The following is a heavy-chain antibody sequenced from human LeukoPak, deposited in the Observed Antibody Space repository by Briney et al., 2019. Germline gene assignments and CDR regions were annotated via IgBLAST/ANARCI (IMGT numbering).Heavy chain of an antibody. CDR2: IDHSGSV. D-gene: IGHD6-6*01. CDR1: GGSFSGYY. J-gene: IGHJ4*02. CDR3: ARGHSTSGFDY. V-gene: IGHV4-34*01. Sequence: SETLPLTCAVYGGSFSGYYWTWIRQPPGKGLEWIGQIDHSGSVNYNPSLESRVSISVDKPKKQFSLKVNSVTAADTAVYFCARGHSTSGFDYWGQGARVSVSS.